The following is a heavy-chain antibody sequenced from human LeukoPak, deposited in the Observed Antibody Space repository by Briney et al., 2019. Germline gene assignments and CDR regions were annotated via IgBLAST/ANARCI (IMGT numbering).Heavy chain of an antibody. CDR1: GFTSSNAW. Sequence: GGSLRLSCAASGFTSSNAWMSWVRHAPGKGLERVSYISSRGSTIYYADAVKGRFTISRDNAKNSLYLQMNSLRAEDTAVYYCARDRRGGRGTTGRDYWGQGTLVTVSS. D-gene: IGHD1-1*01. J-gene: IGHJ4*02. V-gene: IGHV3-11*01. CDR3: ARDRRGGRGTTGRDY. CDR2: ISSRGSTI.